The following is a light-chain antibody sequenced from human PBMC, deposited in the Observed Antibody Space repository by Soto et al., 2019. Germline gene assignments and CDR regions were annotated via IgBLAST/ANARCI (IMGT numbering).Light chain of an antibody. CDR2: GAS. CDR3: QQYGSSGT. J-gene: IGKJ1*01. CDR1: QSVSNNY. V-gene: IGKV3-20*01. Sequence: IVMTQSPATLSVSPGERATLSCRASQSVSNNYLAWYQQKPGQAPRLVIYGASSRATGIPDRFSASGSGTDFTLTISRLEPEDFAVYYCQQYGSSGTFGQGTKVDIK.